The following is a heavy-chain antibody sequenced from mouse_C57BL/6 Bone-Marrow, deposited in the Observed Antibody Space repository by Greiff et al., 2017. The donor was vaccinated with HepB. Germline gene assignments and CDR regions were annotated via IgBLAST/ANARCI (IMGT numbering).Heavy chain of an antibody. CDR2: ISSGSSTI. CDR3: ARNVLFAY. CDR1: GFTFSDYG. J-gene: IGHJ3*01. V-gene: IGHV5-17*01. Sequence: DVMLVESGGGLVKPGGSLKLSCAASGFTFSDYGMHWVRQAPEKGLEWVAYISSGSSTIYYADTVKGRFTISRANAKNTLFLQMASLGSEDTAMYYCARNVLFAYWGKGTLVTVSA.